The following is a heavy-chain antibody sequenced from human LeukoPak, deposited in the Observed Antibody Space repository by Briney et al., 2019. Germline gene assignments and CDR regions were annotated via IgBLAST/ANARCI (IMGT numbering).Heavy chain of an antibody. J-gene: IGHJ3*02. CDR2: ISSSSSYI. CDR3: ARERGDYGEKSPEGAFDI. V-gene: IGHV3-21*01. CDR1: GFTFSSYS. Sequence: PGGSLRLSCAASGFTFSSYSMNWVRQAPGKGLEWVSSISSSSSYIYYADSVKGRFTISRDNAKNSLYLQMNSLRAEDTAVYYCARERGDYGEKSPEGAFDIWGQGTMVTVSS. D-gene: IGHD4-17*01.